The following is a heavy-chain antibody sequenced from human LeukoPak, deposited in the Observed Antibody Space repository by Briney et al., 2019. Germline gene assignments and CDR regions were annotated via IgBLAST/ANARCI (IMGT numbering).Heavy chain of an antibody. J-gene: IGHJ5*02. CDR1: GASVTDYY. CDR3: TRGHWGLQS. Sequence: SETLSLTCTVSGASVTDYYWSWIRQSPGKGLEWISYIHHSGNSDYNPSLRSRVTTSLDTSKNQFSLNLISETAADTAVYYCTRGHWGLQSWSQGTLVTVSS. CDR2: IHHSGNS. D-gene: IGHD7-27*01. V-gene: IGHV4-59*02.